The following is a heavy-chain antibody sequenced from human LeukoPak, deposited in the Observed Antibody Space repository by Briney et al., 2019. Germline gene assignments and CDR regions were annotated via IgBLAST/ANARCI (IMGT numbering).Heavy chain of an antibody. CDR2: ISWNSGSI. CDR3: AKDMVRGVIRGYGMDV. J-gene: IGHJ6*02. Sequence: GGSLRLSCAASGFTFDGYAMHWVRQAPGKGLEWVSGISWNSGSIGYADSVKGRFTISRDNAKNSLYLQMNSLRAEDTALYYCAKDMVRGVIRGYGMDVWGQGTTVTVSS. CDR1: GFTFDGYA. D-gene: IGHD3-10*01. V-gene: IGHV3-9*01.